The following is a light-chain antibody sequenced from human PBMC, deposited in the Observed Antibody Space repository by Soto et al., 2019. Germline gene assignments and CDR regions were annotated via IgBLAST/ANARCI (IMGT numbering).Light chain of an antibody. V-gene: IGKV3-11*01. CDR2: DAS. CDR3: QQRSNWPPIYT. J-gene: IGKJ2*01. CDR1: QSVSSY. Sequence: EIVLTQSPATLSLSPGERATLSCRASQSVSSYLAWYQQKPGQAPRLLIYDASNRATGIPARFSGSGSVTDFTLTISSLEPEYFVVYYCQQRSNWPPIYTFGQGTKLEIK.